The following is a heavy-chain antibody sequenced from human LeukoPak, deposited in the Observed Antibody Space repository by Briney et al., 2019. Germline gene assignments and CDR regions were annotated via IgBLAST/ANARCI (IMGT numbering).Heavy chain of an antibody. Sequence: PGGSLRLSCAASGFTFSSYAMSWVRQPPGKGLEWIGEINHSGSTNYNPSLKSRVTISLDTSKNQFSLKLSSVTAADAAVYYCAILNYGDSDRFFDYWGQGTLVAVSS. CDR2: INHSGST. J-gene: IGHJ4*02. V-gene: IGHV4-34*08. CDR1: GFTFSSYA. CDR3: AILNYGDSDRFFDY. D-gene: IGHD4-17*01.